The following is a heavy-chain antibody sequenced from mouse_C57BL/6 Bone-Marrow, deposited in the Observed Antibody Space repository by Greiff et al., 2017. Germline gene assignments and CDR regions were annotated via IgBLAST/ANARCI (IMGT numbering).Heavy chain of an antibody. V-gene: IGHV5-9-1*02. CDR3: TRGRGITAFYYYAMDY. CDR1: GFTFSSYA. J-gene: IGHJ4*01. CDR2: ISSGGDYI. Sequence: EVNLVESGEGLVKPGGSLKLSCAASGFTFSSYAMSWVRQTPEKRLEWVAYISSGGDYIYYADTVKGRFTISRDNARNTLYLQMSSLKSEDTAMYYWTRGRGITAFYYYAMDYWGQGTSVTVSS. D-gene: IGHD2-4*01.